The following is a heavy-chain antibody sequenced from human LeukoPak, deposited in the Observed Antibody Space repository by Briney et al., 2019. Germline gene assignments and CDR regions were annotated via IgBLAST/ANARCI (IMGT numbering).Heavy chain of an antibody. CDR3: ARGVDSGYNTPNRDYFDY. CDR2: IYYSGST. CDR1: GGSISSSSYY. V-gene: IGHV4-39*01. D-gene: IGHD5-12*01. J-gene: IGHJ4*02. Sequence: SETLSLTCSVSGGSISSSSYYWGWSRQPPEKGLEWIGSIYYSGSTYYNPSLKSRVTISVDTSKNQFSLKLSSVTAADTAVYYCARGVDSGYNTPNRDYFDYWGQGTLVTVSS.